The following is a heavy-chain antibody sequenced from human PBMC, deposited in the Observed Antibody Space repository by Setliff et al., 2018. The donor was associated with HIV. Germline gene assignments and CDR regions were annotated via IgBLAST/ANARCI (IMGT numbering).Heavy chain of an antibody. J-gene: IGHJ4*02. CDR3: ARDRLNVYSSGWGVGY. CDR2: ISAYNGNT. D-gene: IGHD6-25*01. Sequence: ASVKVSCKASGYSFTTYGVYWVRQAPGQGLEWMGWISAYNGNTNYAQKLQGRVTMTTDTSTSTAYMELRSLRSDDTAVYYCARDRLNVYSSGWGVGYWGQGTLVTVSS. CDR1: GYSFTTYG. V-gene: IGHV1-18*01.